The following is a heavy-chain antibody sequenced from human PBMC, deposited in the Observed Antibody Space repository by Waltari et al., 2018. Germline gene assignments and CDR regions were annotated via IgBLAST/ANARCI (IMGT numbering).Heavy chain of an antibody. CDR2: TIKDGGGT. D-gene: IGHD2-8*01. Sequence: EVQLVESGVGLVQPGVSLRLSCAASGFTFSNYCMDWVRQVPGKGLVGVVGTIKDGGGTSYAAAVEGRLSISRDNDKNTLHLQMTGLTAEDTAVYYCVREKDLNGGCVFDYWGRGTLVTVSS. CDR3: VREKDLNGGCVFDY. V-gene: IGHV3-74*01. CDR1: GFTFSNYC. J-gene: IGHJ4*02.